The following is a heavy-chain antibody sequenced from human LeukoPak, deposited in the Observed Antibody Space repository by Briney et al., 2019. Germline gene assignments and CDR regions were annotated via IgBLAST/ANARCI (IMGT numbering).Heavy chain of an antibody. CDR1: GFTFNSYA. D-gene: IGHD2-15*01. Sequence: GGSLRLSCAASGFTFNSYAMNWVRQAPGKGLERVALISYDGSNKNYADSVKGRFTISRDKSKNTLYLQMNRLRAEETAVYYCARDDCSYESCYRSWFDCWGQGTLVSVSS. CDR2: ISYDGSNK. J-gene: IGHJ5*01. V-gene: IGHV3-30-3*01. CDR3: ARDDCSYESCYRSWFDC.